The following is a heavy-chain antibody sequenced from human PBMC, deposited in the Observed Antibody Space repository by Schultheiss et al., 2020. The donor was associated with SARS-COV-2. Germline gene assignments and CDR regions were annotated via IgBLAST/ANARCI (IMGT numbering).Heavy chain of an antibody. Sequence: GGSLRLSCAASGFTFSSYSMNWVRQAPGKGLEWVSSISSSSSYIYYADSVKGRFTISRDNAKNSLYLQMNSLRAEDTAVYYCARSRYSYGYRGSYYYYYGMDVWGQGTTVTRLL. CDR1: GFTFSSYS. D-gene: IGHD5-18*01. V-gene: IGHV3-21*01. CDR2: ISSSSSYI. CDR3: ARSRYSYGYRGSYYYYYGMDV. J-gene: IGHJ6*02.